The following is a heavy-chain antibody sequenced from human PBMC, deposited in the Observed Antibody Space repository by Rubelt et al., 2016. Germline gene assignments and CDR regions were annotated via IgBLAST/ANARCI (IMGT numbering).Heavy chain of an antibody. CDR1: GGTFSSYA. J-gene: IGHJ4*02. CDR2: IIPVFGTA. CDR3: ATTIAIRPYYFDY. V-gene: IGHV1-69*01. Sequence: QVQLVQSGAEVKKPGSSVKVSCKASGGTFSSYAISWVRQAPGQGLEWMGGIIPVFGTANYAQKFKGGSTMTADESTGAAYMELSSLRSEDTAVYYCATTIAIRPYYFDYWGQGTLVTVSS. D-gene: IGHD6-6*01.